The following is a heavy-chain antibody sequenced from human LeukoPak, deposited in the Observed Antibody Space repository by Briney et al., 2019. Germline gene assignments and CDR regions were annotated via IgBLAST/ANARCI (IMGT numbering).Heavy chain of an antibody. CDR3: ASDIAAAGVFTFDY. D-gene: IGHD6-13*01. Sequence: SETLSLTCTVSGVSISSYYWSWIRQPPGKGLEWIGYIYYSGSTNYNPSLKSRVTISVDTFKNQFSLKLSSVTAADTAVYYCASDIAAAGVFTFDYWGQGTLVTVSS. CDR1: GVSISSYY. CDR2: IYYSGST. V-gene: IGHV4-59*01. J-gene: IGHJ4*02.